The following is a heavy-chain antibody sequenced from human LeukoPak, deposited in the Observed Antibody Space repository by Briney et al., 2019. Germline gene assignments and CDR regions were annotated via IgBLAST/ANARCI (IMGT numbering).Heavy chain of an antibody. CDR3: ARHGASSPSTVTNYFDY. D-gene: IGHD4-17*01. Sequence: PGESLKISCKGSGYSFTSYWIGWVRQMPGKGLEWMGIIYPGDSDTRYSPSFQGQVTISADKSISTAYLQWSSLKASDTAMYYCARHGASSPSTVTNYFDYWGQGTLVTVSS. CDR2: IYPGDSDT. V-gene: IGHV5-51*01. CDR1: GYSFTSYW. J-gene: IGHJ4*02.